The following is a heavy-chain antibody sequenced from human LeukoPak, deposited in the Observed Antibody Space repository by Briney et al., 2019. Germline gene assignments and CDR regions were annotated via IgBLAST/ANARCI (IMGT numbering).Heavy chain of an antibody. CDR3: ARYYGSGSVWFDP. D-gene: IGHD3-10*01. V-gene: IGHV4-38-2*01. CDR2: IYHSGTT. J-gene: IGHJ5*02. Sequence: SETLSFTCAVSGYSISSAYYWGWIRQPPGKGLEWIGTIYHSGTTYYNPSLKSRVTISVDTSKNQFSLKLISVTAADTAVYYCARYYGSGSVWFDPWGQGTLVTVSS. CDR1: GYSISSAYY.